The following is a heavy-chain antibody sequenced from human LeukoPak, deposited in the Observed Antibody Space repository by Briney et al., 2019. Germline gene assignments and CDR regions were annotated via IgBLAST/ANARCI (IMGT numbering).Heavy chain of an antibody. CDR1: GYSISSGYY. CDR3: ARGGLAAEIDY. J-gene: IGHJ4*02. Sequence: SETLSLTCTVSGYSISSGYYWGWIRQPPGKGLEWIGRIYRSGSTYYNPSLKSRVTISVDTSKNQFSLKLSSVTAADTAVYYCARGGLAAEIDYWGQGTLVTVSS. V-gene: IGHV4-38-2*02. CDR2: IYRSGST. D-gene: IGHD6-13*01.